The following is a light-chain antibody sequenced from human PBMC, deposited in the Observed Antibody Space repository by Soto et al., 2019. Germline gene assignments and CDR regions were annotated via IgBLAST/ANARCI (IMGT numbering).Light chain of an antibody. CDR2: DDT. CDR3: SSYAGSNNPVV. CDR1: NIASKS. J-gene: IGLJ2*01. Sequence: SYELTQPPSVSVAPGQTARLTCGGNNIASKSVHWYQQRPGQAPVLVLYDDTNRPSGIPERFSGSNSGSTATLTVSGLQAEDEADYYCSSYAGSNNPVVFGGGTKLTVL. V-gene: IGLV3-21*02.